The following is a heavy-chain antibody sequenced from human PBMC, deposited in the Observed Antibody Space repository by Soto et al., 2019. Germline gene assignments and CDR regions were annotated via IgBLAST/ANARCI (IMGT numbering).Heavy chain of an antibody. CDR1: GCSISSGEYD. CDR3: ARDRYGVPRGDYIGS. D-gene: IGHD4-17*01. CDR2: VNYSGSN. V-gene: IGHV4-31*03. J-gene: IGHJ4*02. Sequence: QVQLQESGPGLVKPSQTLSLTCTFSGCSISSGEYDWSWIRQHPGKGLEWIGYVNYSGSNYYNPSLRCRFSISGYTSKIQVALKLSSVTAADAAIYYCARDRYGVPRGDYIGSWGQGILVTVSS.